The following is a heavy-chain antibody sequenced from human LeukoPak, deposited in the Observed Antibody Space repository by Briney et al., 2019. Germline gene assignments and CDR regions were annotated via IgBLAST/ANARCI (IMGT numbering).Heavy chain of an antibody. V-gene: IGHV3-30*03. CDR3: ARVRGDYGGTSDY. CDR1: GFTFSNYD. CDR2: ISHDGSNK. Sequence: GGSLRLSCAASGFTFSNYDIHWVRQAPGKGLEWVAIISHDGSNKYYGDSLKGRFAISRDNAKNSLELQMNSLRVEDTAVYYCARVRGDYGGTSDYWGQGTLVTVSS. D-gene: IGHD4-17*01. J-gene: IGHJ4*02.